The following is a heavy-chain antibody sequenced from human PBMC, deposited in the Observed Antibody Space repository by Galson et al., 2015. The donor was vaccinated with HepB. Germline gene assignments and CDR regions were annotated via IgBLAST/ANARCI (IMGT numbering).Heavy chain of an antibody. V-gene: IGHV1-3*01. CDR3: ARNPPGTGYYDY. D-gene: IGHD3-9*01. Sequence: SVKVSCKASGYTFTRYAMHWVRQAPGRRLEWMGWINAGNGKKEYSQKLQGRVTITRDTSASTAYMEMSSLRSEDTAVYYCARNPPGTGYYDYWGQGTLVTVSS. CDR1: GYTFTRYA. CDR2: INAGNGKK. J-gene: IGHJ4*02.